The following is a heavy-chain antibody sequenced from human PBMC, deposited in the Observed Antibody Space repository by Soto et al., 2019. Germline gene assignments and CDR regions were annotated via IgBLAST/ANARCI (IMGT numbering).Heavy chain of an antibody. Sequence: GGSLRLSCAASGFTFSSYAMHWVRQAPGKGLEWVAVISYDGSNKYYADSVKGRFTISRDNSKNTLYLQMNSLRAEDTAVYYCARDNSQWELLLAYWGQGTLVPASS. D-gene: IGHD1-26*01. CDR1: GFTFSSYA. CDR2: ISYDGSNK. CDR3: ARDNSQWELLLAY. V-gene: IGHV3-30-3*01. J-gene: IGHJ4*02.